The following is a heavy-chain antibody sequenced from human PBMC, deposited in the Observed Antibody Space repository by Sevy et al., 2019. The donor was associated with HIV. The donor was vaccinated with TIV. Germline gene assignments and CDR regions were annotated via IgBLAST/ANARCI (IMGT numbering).Heavy chain of an antibody. CDR3: AGVGGLGELSSFDY. V-gene: IGHV4-31*03. D-gene: IGHD3-16*02. J-gene: IGHJ4*02. Sequence: SETLSLTCTVSGGSISSGGYYWSWIRQHPGKGLEWIGYIYYSGSTYYNPSLKSRVTISVDTSKNQFSLKLSSVTAADTAVYYCAGVGGLGELSSFDYWGQGTLVTVSS. CDR2: IYYSGST. CDR1: GGSISSGGYY.